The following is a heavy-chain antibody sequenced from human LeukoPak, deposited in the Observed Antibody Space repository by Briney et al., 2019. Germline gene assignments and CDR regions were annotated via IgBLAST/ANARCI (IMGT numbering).Heavy chain of an antibody. J-gene: IGHJ5*02. CDR3: AREWAVRGNNWFDP. CDR1: GYSISSGYY. Sequence: SETLSLTCTVSGYSISSGYYWGWIRQPPGKGLEWIGSIYHSGRTYYNPSLKSRVTISVDTSKNQFSLKLSSVTAADTAVYYCAREWAVRGNNWFDPWGQGTLVTVSS. CDR2: IYHSGRT. D-gene: IGHD3-10*01. V-gene: IGHV4-38-2*02.